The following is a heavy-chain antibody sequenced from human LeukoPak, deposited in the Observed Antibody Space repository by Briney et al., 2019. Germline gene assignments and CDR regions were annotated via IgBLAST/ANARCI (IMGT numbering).Heavy chain of an antibody. CDR2: IIPIFGTA. D-gene: IGHD3-22*01. Sequence: GASVKVSCKASGYSFTGYYMHWVRQAPGQGLEWMGGIIPIFGTANYAQKFQGRVTITADESTSTAYMELSSLRSEDTAVYYCARDAGDYYDSSGYYEYYFDYWGQGTLVTVSS. J-gene: IGHJ4*02. CDR3: ARDAGDYYDSSGYYEYYFDY. V-gene: IGHV1-69*13. CDR1: GYSFTGYY.